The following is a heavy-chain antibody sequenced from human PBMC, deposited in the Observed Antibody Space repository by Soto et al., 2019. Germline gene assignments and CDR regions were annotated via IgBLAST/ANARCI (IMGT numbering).Heavy chain of an antibody. D-gene: IGHD6-6*01. V-gene: IGHV1-8*01. CDR2: MNPNSGHA. J-gene: IGHJ6*03. Sequence: QVQLVQSGAEVKKPGASVKVSCKASGYTFSSYDIIWVRRVTGQGLEWMGWMNPNSGHAGFAQKFQGRVTLTRNTSISTAYMELSSLRSEDTAVYFCARRLSSSTYYYYLDVWGKGTTVTVSS. CDR3: ARRLSSSTYYYYLDV. CDR1: GYTFSSYD.